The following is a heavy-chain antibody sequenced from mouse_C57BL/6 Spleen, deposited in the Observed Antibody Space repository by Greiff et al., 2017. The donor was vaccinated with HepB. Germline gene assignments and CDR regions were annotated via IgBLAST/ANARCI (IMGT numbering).Heavy chain of an antibody. D-gene: IGHD2-12*01. CDR1: GFTFSSYA. CDR2: ISDGGSYT. V-gene: IGHV5-4*01. Sequence: EVQLQESGGGLVKPGGSLKLSCAASGFTFSSYAMSWVRQTPEKRLEWVATISDGGSYTYYPDNVKGRFTTSRDNAKNNLYLQMRHLKSEDTAMYYCAREGYDGEDWFAYWGQGTLVTVSA. CDR3: AREGYDGEDWFAY. J-gene: IGHJ3*01.